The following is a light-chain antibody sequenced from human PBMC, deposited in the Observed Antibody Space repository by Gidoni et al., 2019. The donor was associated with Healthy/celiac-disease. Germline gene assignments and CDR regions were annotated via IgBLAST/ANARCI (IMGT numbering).Light chain of an antibody. CDR3: MQDLQTPFT. CDR2: LGS. Sequence: DIVITQSPLSLPVTPGEPASISCMSSQSLLHSNGYNYLDWYLQKPGQSPQLLIYLGSNRASGVPDRFSGSGSGTDFTLKISRVEAEDVGVYYCMQDLQTPFTFGPGTKVDIK. V-gene: IGKV2-28*01. CDR1: QSLLHSNGYNY. J-gene: IGKJ3*01.